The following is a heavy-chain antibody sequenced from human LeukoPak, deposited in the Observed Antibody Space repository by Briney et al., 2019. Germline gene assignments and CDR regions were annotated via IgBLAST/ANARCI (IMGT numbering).Heavy chain of an antibody. CDR3: AKDPRVGSRVATPCH. CDR1: GFTFTSYA. V-gene: IGHV3-23*01. J-gene: IGHJ4*02. Sequence: GGSLRLSCAASGFTFTSYAMSWVRQAPGKGLEWVSAISGSGGSTYYADSVKGRFTISRGNSKSTLFLQMNSLRAEDTAVYYCAKDPRVGSRVATPCHWGQGTLVTVSS. D-gene: IGHD5-24*01. CDR2: ISGSGGST.